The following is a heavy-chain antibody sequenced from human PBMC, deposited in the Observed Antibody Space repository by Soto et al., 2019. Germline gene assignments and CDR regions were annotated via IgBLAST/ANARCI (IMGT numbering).Heavy chain of an antibody. CDR3: ARDPKAIFGVAGHEWFDP. V-gene: IGHV1-69*05. J-gene: IGHJ5*02. D-gene: IGHD3-3*01. CDR1: GGTFSSYA. CDR2: IIPIFGIA. Sequence: QVQLVQSGAEVKKPGSSVKVSCKASGGTFSSYAISWVRQAPGQGLEWMGGIIPIFGIANYAQKFQGRVTITTDEATTTAYMELSSLRSEDTAVYYCARDPKAIFGVAGHEWFDPWGQGTLVTVSS.